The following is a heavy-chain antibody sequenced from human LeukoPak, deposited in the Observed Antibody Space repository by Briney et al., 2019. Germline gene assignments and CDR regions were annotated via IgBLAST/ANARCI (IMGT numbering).Heavy chain of an antibody. CDR2: IYYSGST. Sequence: PSETLSLTCTVSGGSISSYYWSWIRQPPGKGLEWIGYIYYSGSTNYNPSLKRRVTISVDTSKNKFSLKLSSVTAADTAVYYCARHGPTMVRGSPYYYYYYGMDVWGQGTTVTVSS. CDR1: GGSISSYY. CDR3: ARHGPTMVRGSPYYYYYYGMDV. D-gene: IGHD3-10*01. J-gene: IGHJ6*02. V-gene: IGHV4-59*08.